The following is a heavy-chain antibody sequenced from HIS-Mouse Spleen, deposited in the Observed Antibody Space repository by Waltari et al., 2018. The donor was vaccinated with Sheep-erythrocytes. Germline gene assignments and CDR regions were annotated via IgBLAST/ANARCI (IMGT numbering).Heavy chain of an antibody. CDR1: GFTFSSYS. V-gene: IGHV3-21*01. CDR2: ISSSSSYI. J-gene: IGHJ4*02. Sequence: EVQLVESGGGLVKPGGSLRLSCAASGFTFSSYSMNWVRQAQGKGLAWVSSISSSSSYIYYADSVKGRFTISRDNAKNSLYLQMNSLRAEDTAVYYCARVASGATFDYWGQGTLVTVSS. D-gene: IGHD1-26*01. CDR3: ARVASGATFDY.